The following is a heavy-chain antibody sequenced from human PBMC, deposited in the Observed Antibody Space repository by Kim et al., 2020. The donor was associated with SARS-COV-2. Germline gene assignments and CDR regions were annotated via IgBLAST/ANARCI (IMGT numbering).Heavy chain of an antibody. J-gene: IGHJ6*02. V-gene: IGHV3-48*04. D-gene: IGHD3-3*01. CDR2: ISGSFNNI. CDR1: GFTFSTYS. Sequence: GGSLRLSCEASGFTFSTYSLNWVRQAPGKGLEWLSYISGSFNNIYYADSVKGRFTISTDNAKNSLYLQMNSLRAEDTAVYYCARHLFGYYAMDVWGQGTTVTVSS. CDR3: ARHLFGYYAMDV.